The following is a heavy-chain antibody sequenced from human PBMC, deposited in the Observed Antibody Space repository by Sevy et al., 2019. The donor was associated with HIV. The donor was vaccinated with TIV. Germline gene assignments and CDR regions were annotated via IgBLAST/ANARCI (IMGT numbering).Heavy chain of an antibody. CDR1: GFIFSRYG. CDR3: ARESGSDWYLDY. D-gene: IGHD2-21*02. Sequence: GGSLRLSCKASGFIFSRYGVHWVRQAPGKGLEWVASIFNDGKTKYYGDPVKGRFTISRDDSTNTLYLQMDSRRAEDTAVYYCARESGSDWYLDYWGQGTLVTVSS. V-gene: IGHV3-33*01. CDR2: IFNDGKTK. J-gene: IGHJ4*02.